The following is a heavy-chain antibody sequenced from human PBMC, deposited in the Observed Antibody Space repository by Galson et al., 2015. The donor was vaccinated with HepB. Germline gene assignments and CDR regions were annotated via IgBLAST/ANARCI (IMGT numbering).Heavy chain of an antibody. CDR3: ARDYYGLGSYEPLAFDI. Sequence: SLRLSCAASGFTFSSYAMHWVRQAPGKGLEWVAVISYDGSNKYYADSVKGRFTISRDNSKNTLYLQMNSLRAEDTAVYYCARDYYGLGSYEPLAFDIWGQGTMVTVSS. D-gene: IGHD3-10*01. J-gene: IGHJ3*02. CDR2: ISYDGSNK. V-gene: IGHV3-30*04. CDR1: GFTFSSYA.